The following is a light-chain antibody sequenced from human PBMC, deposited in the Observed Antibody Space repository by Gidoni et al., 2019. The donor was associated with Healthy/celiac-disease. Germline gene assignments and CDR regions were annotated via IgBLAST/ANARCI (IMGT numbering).Light chain of an antibody. Sequence: IVLPQSPGTLSLSPGERATLSCRASQSVSSSYLAWYQQKPGQAPRLLIYGASSRATGIPDRFSGSGSGTDFTLTISRLEPEDFAVYYCQQYGRSSWTFGQXTKVEIK. V-gene: IGKV3-20*01. CDR3: QQYGRSSWT. CDR1: QSVSSSY. J-gene: IGKJ1*01. CDR2: GAS.